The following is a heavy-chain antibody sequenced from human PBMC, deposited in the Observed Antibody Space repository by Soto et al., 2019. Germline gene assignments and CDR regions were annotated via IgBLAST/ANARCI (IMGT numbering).Heavy chain of an antibody. J-gene: IGHJ2*01. Sequence: ALVKVSCKASGGTFSSYAISWVRQAPGQGLEWMGGIIPIFGTANYAQKFQGRVTITADESTSTAYMELSSLRSEDTAVYYCARVTYYYDSSGPLDFDLWGRGTLVTVSS. D-gene: IGHD3-22*01. CDR1: GGTFSSYA. V-gene: IGHV1-69*13. CDR3: ARVTYYYDSSGPLDFDL. CDR2: IIPIFGTA.